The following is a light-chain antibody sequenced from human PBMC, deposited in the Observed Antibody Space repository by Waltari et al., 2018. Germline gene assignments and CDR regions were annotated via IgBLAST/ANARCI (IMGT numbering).Light chain of an antibody. J-gene: IGKJ4*01. CDR1: QPVRSTY. V-gene: IGKV3-20*01. Sequence: EIXLTQSPGTLSLSPGXXXXLSCRASQPVRSTYLAWYQQKPGQAPPLLIYGASSMATGIPDRFSGSGSGTDFSLTISSLEPEDFAVYYCQQYDISPLTFGGGTKVEIK. CDR2: GAS. CDR3: QQYDISPLT.